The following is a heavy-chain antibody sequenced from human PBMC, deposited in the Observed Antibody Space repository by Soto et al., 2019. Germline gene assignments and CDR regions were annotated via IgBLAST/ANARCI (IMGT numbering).Heavy chain of an antibody. D-gene: IGHD3-10*01. J-gene: IGHJ6*02. Sequence: QVPLVQSGAEMKEPGDSVRVSCEASGYTFTSYYLHWVRQAPGQGLEWMGWINPKFGDTTYAQDFQGRVSMTRDMSISTVYMELSRLTSDDTAIYYCARNMDYYYGPGSGNGHGFWGQGTTVTVFS. CDR3: ARNMDYYYGPGSGNGHGF. V-gene: IGHV1-2*02. CDR1: GYTFTSYY. CDR2: INPKFGDT.